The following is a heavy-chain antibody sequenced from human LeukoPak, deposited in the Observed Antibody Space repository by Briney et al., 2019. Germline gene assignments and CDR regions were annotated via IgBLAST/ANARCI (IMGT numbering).Heavy chain of an antibody. V-gene: IGHV4-39*07. Sequence: PSETLSLTCTVSGGSISSSSYYWGWIRQPPGKGLEWIGSIYYSGSTYYNPSLKSRVTISVDTSKNQFSLKLSSVTAADTAVYYCARVGYGDNHFDYWGQGTLVTVSS. D-gene: IGHD4-17*01. CDR3: ARVGYGDNHFDY. CDR2: IYYSGST. J-gene: IGHJ4*02. CDR1: GGSISSSSYY.